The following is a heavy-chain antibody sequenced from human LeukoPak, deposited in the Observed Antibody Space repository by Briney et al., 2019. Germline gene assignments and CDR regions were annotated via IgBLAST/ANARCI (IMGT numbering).Heavy chain of an antibody. CDR2: IKSKADGGIS. CDR3: TTTYHYDSSPGSFDY. CDR1: GFTFTNAW. J-gene: IGHJ4*02. D-gene: IGHD3-22*01. V-gene: IGHV3-15*01. Sequence: KPGGSLRLSCAASGFTFTNAWMNWVRQAPGKGLEWVGRIKSKADGGISDYAEPVKGRFTFSGDDSKNTLYLLMNSLKTEDTAVYYCTTTYHYDSSPGSFDYWGQGTLVTVSS.